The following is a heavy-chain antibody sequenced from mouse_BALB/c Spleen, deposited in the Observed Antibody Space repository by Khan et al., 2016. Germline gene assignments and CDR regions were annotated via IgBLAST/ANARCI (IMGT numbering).Heavy chain of an antibody. D-gene: IGHD1-1*01. Sequence: VQLQQSGAELVKPGASVKLSCTSSAFNIKDTYMHWVKQRPEQGLEWIGRIDPTNGNTKYDPKFQGKATITADTSSNTAYLQLSSLTSEDTAVYYCARRKPMCYVGSSYGYWGQGTNLTVAS. CDR2: IDPTNGNT. CDR1: AFNIKDTY. J-gene: IGHJ2*01. V-gene: IGHV14-3*02. CDR3: ARRKPMCYVGSSYGY.